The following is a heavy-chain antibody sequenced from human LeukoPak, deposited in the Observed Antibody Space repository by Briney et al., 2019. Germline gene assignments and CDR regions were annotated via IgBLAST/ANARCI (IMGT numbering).Heavy chain of an antibody. CDR2: IFYSGST. D-gene: IGHD2-15*01. CDR3: ARQLGYCSGGSCSFYFDY. Sequence: SETLSLTCTVSGGSISSSSYYWGWIRQPPGKNLEWIGSIFYSGSTFYNPSLKSRVIISVDTSNNQFSLKLSSVTAADTAVYYCARQLGYCSGGSCSFYFDYWGQGTLVTVSS. J-gene: IGHJ4*02. V-gene: IGHV4-39*01. CDR1: GGSISSSSYY.